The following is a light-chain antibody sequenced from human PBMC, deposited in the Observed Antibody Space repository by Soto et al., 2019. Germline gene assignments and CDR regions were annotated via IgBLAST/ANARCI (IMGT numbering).Light chain of an antibody. Sequence: DIVMTQSPDSLPVSLGERATINCKSSQSVLYSSNNKNYLAWYQQKPGQPPKLRIYWASARESGVPDRFSGSGSGTDFTLTISSLQAEDVAVYYCQQYYSTPPTFGQGTRLEIK. CDR3: QQYYSTPPT. V-gene: IGKV4-1*01. CDR1: QSVLYSSNNKNY. J-gene: IGKJ5*01. CDR2: WAS.